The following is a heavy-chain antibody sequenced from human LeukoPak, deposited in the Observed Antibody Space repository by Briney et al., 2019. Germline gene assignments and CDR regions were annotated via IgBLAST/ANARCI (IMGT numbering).Heavy chain of an antibody. CDR1: GYSFTSYW. D-gene: IGHD6-19*01. CDR2: IYPGDSDT. V-gene: IGHV5-51*01. CDR3: AACIAVAGYAEYFQH. J-gene: IGHJ1*01. Sequence: GESLKISCKGSGYSFTSYWIAWVRQMPGKGLEWMGIIYPGDSDTRYSPSFQGQVTISADKSISTAYLQWSSLKASDTAMYYCAACIAVAGYAEYFQHWGQGTLVTASS.